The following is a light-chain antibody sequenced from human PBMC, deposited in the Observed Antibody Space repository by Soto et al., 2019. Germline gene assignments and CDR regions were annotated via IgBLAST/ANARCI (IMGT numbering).Light chain of an antibody. J-gene: IGLJ3*02. CDR1: ASNIGANYD. CDR2: GTS. Sequence: QLVLTQPPSVSGAPGQRVTISCTGGASNIGANYDVHWYQQLPGTAPKLLIYGTSNRPSGVPDRFSGSKSGTSASLAITGLQAEDEADYYCQAYDYSLTASVFGGGTKLTVL. CDR3: QAYDYSLTASV. V-gene: IGLV1-40*01.